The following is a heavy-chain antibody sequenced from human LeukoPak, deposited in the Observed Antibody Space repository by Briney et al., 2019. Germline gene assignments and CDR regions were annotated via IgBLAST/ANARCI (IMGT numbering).Heavy chain of an antibody. J-gene: IGHJ5*02. CDR2: INPNSGGT. CDR3: ARWARVVPAAKCWFDP. V-gene: IGHV1-2*02. Sequence: ASVKVSCKASGYTFTGYYMHWLRQAPGQGLEWMGWINPNSGGTNYAQKFQGRVTMTRDTSISTAYMELSRLRSDDTAVYYCARWARVVPAAKCWFDPWGQGTLVTVSS. D-gene: IGHD2-2*01. CDR1: GYTFTGYY.